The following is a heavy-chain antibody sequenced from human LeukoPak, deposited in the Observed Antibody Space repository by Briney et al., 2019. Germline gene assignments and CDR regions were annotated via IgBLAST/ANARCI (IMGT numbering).Heavy chain of an antibody. Sequence: ASVKVSCKASGYTFTGYYMHWVRQAPGQGLEWMGWINPNSGGTNYAQKFQGRVTMTRDTFISTAYMELSRLRSDDTAVYYCARVSIAVAGTPFDYWGQGTLVTVSS. CDR1: GYTFTGYY. D-gene: IGHD6-19*01. J-gene: IGHJ4*02. CDR2: INPNSGGT. CDR3: ARVSIAVAGTPFDY. V-gene: IGHV1-2*02.